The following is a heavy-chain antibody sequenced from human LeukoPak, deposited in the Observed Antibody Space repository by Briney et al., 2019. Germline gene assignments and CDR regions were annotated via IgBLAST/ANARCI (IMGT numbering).Heavy chain of an antibody. Sequence: ASVKVSCKASGYTFTGYYMHWVRQAPGQGLEWMGWINPNSGGTNYAQKFQGRVTMTRDTSISTAYMELSRLRSDDTAVYYCAREGKYGALDAFDIWGQGTMVTVSS. J-gene: IGHJ3*02. CDR3: AREGKYGALDAFDI. D-gene: IGHD4-17*01. CDR1: GYTFTGYY. CDR2: INPNSGGT. V-gene: IGHV1-2*02.